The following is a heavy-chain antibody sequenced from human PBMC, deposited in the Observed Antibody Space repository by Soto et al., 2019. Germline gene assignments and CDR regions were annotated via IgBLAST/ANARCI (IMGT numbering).Heavy chain of an antibody. D-gene: IGHD2-15*01. CDR3: ATMGTPATGLYFFDY. CDR2: ISYSGST. V-gene: IGHV4-30-4*01. J-gene: IGHJ4*02. CDR1: GGSISSGNYY. Sequence: QVQLQESGPGLVKPSQTLSLTCTVSGGSISSGNYYWGWIRQPPGKGLEWIGFISYSGSTYYSTSLKSRVTISVDTSKRQFSLNLSFVTAADTAVYYCATMGTPATGLYFFDYWGQGSLVTVSS.